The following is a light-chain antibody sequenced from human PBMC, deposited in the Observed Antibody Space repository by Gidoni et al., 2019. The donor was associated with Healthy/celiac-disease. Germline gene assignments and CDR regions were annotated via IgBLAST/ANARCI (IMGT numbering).Light chain of an antibody. J-gene: IGKJ5*01. CDR1: QSVSSY. V-gene: IGKV3-11*01. Sequence: ELVLTQSPATLSLSPGERATLSRSASQSVSSYLDWYQQKPGQAPRLLIYDASNRATGIPARFSGSGSGTDFTLTISSLEPEDFAVYYCQQRSNWPPSITFGQGTRLEIK. CDR3: QQRSNWPPSIT. CDR2: DAS.